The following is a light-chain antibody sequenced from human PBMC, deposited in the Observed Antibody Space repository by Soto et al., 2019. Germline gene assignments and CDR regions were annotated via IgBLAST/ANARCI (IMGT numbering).Light chain of an antibody. CDR3: CSYAGSTVFV. CDR1: NSDIGNYNI. Sequence: QSVLTQPASVSGSPGQSITISCTGSNSDIGNYNIVSWYQQHPDKAPQLIIYEVTKRPSGVSNRFSGSKSGNTASLTISGLQAEDEGDYHCCSYAGSTVFVFGTATKPTV. CDR2: EVT. J-gene: IGLJ1*01. V-gene: IGLV2-23*02.